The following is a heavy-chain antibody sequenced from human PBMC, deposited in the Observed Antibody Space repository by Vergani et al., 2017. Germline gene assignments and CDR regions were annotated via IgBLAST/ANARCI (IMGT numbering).Heavy chain of an antibody. CDR3: ARVPRYGSSTSCSRNYRGWVDP. Sequence: QVQLVQSGAEVKKPGSSVKVSCKASGGTFSSCAISWVRQAPGQGLECMGGIIPIFGTANYAQKFQGRVTITADESTSTAYMELSSLRSEDTAVYYCARVPRYGSSTSCSRNYRGWVDPWGQGTLVTVSS. CDR1: GGTFSSCA. D-gene: IGHD2-2*01. J-gene: IGHJ5*02. V-gene: IGHV1-69*01. CDR2: IIPIFGTA.